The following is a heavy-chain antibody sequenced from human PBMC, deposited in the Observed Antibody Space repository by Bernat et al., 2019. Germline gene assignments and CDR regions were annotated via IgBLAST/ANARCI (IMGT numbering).Heavy chain of an antibody. D-gene: IGHD3-10*01. V-gene: IGHV3-30*18. CDR3: AKDQYYGSGSQPIDY. CDR2: ISYDGSNK. CDR1: GFTFSSYG. Sequence: QVQLVESGGGVVQPGRSLRLSCAASGFTFSSYGMHWVRQAPGKGLEWVAVISYDGSNKYYADSMKGRFTISRDNSKNTLYLQMNSLRAEDTAVYYCAKDQYYGSGSQPIDYWGQGTLVTVSS. J-gene: IGHJ4*02.